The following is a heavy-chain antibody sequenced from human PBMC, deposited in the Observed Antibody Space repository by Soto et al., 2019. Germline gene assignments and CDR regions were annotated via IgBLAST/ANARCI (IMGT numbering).Heavy chain of an antibody. J-gene: IGHJ6*02. V-gene: IGHV4-59*01. Sequence: SETLSLTCTVSGGSFSSYYWSWIRQPPGKGLEWIGHIYYSGRTNYNPSLKSRVTISGDTSKNQLSLKLSSVTAADTAVYYCARDYYYDSRGYPEAYYYGMDVWGQGTTVTVSS. CDR2: IYYSGRT. CDR3: ARDYYYDSRGYPEAYYYGMDV. D-gene: IGHD3-22*01. CDR1: GGSFSSYY.